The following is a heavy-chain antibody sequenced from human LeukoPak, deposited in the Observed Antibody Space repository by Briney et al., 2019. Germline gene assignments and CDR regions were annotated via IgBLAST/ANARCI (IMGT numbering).Heavy chain of an antibody. Sequence: SETLSLTCTASDGSISSNNYYWGWIRQPPGKGLEWIGSVFYSGSSYYNLSLKSRVTISVDTSKNQFSLYLSSVTAADTAVYYCARHDRSGYPPQYFDYWGQGALVTVSS. V-gene: IGHV4-39*01. CDR2: VFYSGSS. J-gene: IGHJ4*02. D-gene: IGHD3-22*01. CDR3: ARHDRSGYPPQYFDY. CDR1: DGSISSNNYY.